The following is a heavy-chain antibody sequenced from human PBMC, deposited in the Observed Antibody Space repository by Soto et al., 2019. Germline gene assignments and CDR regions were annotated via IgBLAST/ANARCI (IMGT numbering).Heavy chain of an antibody. J-gene: IGHJ4*02. V-gene: IGHV3-53*01. D-gene: IGHD6-6*01. CDR2: IYSGGST. Sequence: LRLSCTASGFTVSSNYMSWVRQAPGKGLEWVSVIYSGGSTHYADSVKGRFTISRDNSRNTLYLRMDRLTVDDTAVYYCARGYSSSSEIEYWGQGTLVTVSS. CDR3: ARGYSSSSEIEY. CDR1: GFTVSSNY.